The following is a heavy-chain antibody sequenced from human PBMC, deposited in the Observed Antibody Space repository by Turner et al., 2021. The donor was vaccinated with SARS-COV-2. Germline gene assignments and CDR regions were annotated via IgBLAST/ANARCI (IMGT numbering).Heavy chain of an antibody. D-gene: IGHD2-2*01. CDR2: ISSSSSYI. V-gene: IGHV3-21*01. J-gene: IGHJ5*02. CDR1: GFTFSSYS. Sequence: VQLVESWGCLVQPVVSLRLSCAASGFTFSSYSMNWVRQAPGKGLEWVSSISSSSSYIYYEDSVKGRFTISRDNAKNSLYLQMNSVRAEDTAVYYCARDCSIPSCEAWGQGTLVTVSS. CDR3: ARDCSIPSCEA.